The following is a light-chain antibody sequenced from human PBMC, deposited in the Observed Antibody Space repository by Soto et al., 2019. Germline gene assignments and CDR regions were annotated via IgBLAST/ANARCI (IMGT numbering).Light chain of an antibody. V-gene: IGKV1-5*03. CDR3: KQYGSSSPWT. CDR2: KAS. J-gene: IGKJ1*01. CDR1: QSISSW. Sequence: DIQMTQSPSTRSASVGARVTITCRASQSISSWLAWYQQKPAKAPKLLIYKASSLETGVQSRFSGSGSGTEFTLIVSSLQPDDFPSYYCKQYGSSSPWTFGQGSKGEIK.